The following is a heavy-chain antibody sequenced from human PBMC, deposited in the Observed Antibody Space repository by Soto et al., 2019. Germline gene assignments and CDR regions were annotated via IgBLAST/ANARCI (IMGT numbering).Heavy chain of an antibody. CDR2: IYYSGST. CDR3: ARLAPPYGDYDY. J-gene: IGHJ4*02. V-gene: IGHV4-39*01. CDR1: GGSISSSSHY. Sequence: QLQLQESGPGLVKPSETLSLTCTVSGGSISSSSHYWGWIRQPPGKGLEWIGSIYYSGSTYYNPSLKSRVTISVDTSKNQFSLKLSSVTAADTAVYYCARLAPPYGDYDYWGQGTLVTVSS. D-gene: IGHD4-17*01.